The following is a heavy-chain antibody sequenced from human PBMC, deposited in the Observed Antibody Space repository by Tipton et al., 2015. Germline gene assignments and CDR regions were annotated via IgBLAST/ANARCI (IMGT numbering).Heavy chain of an antibody. CDR2: FYFSGST. J-gene: IGHJ5*02. CDR1: GVSITRGGYS. Sequence: TLSLTCTVSGVSITRGGYSFTLRPPHPGKRLEWVGYFYFSGSTYYNPSLKIRITLSVDTSKNQFSLKLSSITAADSAVYFCAGGRAMGDRFVTDSWGQGSLVTVSS. V-gene: IGHV4-31*03. CDR3: AGGRAMGDRFVTDS. D-gene: IGHD3-16*01.